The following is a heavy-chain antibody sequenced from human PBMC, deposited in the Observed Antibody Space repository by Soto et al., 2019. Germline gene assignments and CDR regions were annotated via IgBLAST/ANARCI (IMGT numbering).Heavy chain of an antibody. Sequence: SGPTLVNPTQTLTLTCTFSGFSLSTTGVGVGWTRQPPGKALEWLALIYWDDDKRYNPSLNSRLTITKDTSKNQVVLAMTNMDPVDTATYYCVQSRCGGDCLQSYSSHSYYGLDVWGQGT. V-gene: IGHV2-5*02. D-gene: IGHD2-21*02. J-gene: IGHJ6*02. CDR1: GFSLSTTGVG. CDR3: VQSRCGGDCLQSYSSHSYYGLDV. CDR2: IYWDDDK.